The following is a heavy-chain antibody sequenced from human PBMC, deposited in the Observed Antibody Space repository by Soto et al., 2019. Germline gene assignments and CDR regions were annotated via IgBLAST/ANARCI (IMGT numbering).Heavy chain of an antibody. V-gene: IGHV3-23*01. CDR1: GFTFSSYA. CDR3: AKDLLEESSSPY. D-gene: IGHD6-13*01. Sequence: GGSLRLSCAASGFTFSSYAMSGVRQAPGKGLEWVSAISGSGGSTYYADSVKGRFTISRDNSKNTLYLQMNSLRAEDTAVYYCAKDLLEESSSPYWGQGTLVTVSS. J-gene: IGHJ4*02. CDR2: ISGSGGST.